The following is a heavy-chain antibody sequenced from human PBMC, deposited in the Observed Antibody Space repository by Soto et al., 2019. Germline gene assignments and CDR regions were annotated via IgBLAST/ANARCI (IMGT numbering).Heavy chain of an antibody. CDR3: ATMNGYFEY. V-gene: IGHV3-23*01. Sequence: GGSLRLSCADSGFRFSSYSMSWVRQTPGKGLEWVAAITATGDRTYYADSVTGRFTISRDNSKKTHYLQMTSLRAEDTTMYYCATMNGYFEYWGQGTPVTVSS. D-gene: IGHD3-22*01. CDR1: GFRFSSYS. J-gene: IGHJ4*02. CDR2: ITATGDRT.